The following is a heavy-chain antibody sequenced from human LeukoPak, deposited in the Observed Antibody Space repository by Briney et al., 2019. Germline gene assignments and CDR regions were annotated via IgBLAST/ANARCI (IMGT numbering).Heavy chain of an antibody. J-gene: IGHJ6*03. V-gene: IGHV3-21*01. CDR2: ISSSSSYI. CDR1: GFTFSTYD. D-gene: IGHD3-16*02. CDR3: AAPTLRLGELSDYYMDV. Sequence: GGSLRLSCAASGFTFSTYDIHWVRQAPGKGLEWVSSISSSSSYIYYADSVKGRFTISRDNSKNTLYLQMNSLRAEDTAVYYCAAPTLRLGELSDYYMDVWGKGTTVTVSS.